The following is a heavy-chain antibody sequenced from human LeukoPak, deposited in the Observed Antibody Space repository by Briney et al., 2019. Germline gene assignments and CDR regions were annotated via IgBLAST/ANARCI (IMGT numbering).Heavy chain of an antibody. CDR1: GGSITGYY. J-gene: IGHJ5*02. CDR2: IYYSGST. V-gene: IGHV4-59*01. CDR3: ARDKWNGS. D-gene: IGHD1-20*01. Sequence: PSETLSLTCTVSGGSITGYYWSWIRQPPGKGLEWIGYIYYSGSTNYNPSLKSRVTMSVDTSKNQFSQKLSSVTAADTAVYYCARDKWNGSWGQGTLVTVSS.